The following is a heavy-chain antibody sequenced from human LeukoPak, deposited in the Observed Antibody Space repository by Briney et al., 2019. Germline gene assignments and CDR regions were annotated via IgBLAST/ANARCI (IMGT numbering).Heavy chain of an antibody. D-gene: IGHD6-13*01. CDR1: GFTVSSNY. CDR3: ARDPPHYSSSWYYFDY. J-gene: IGHJ4*02. V-gene: IGHV3-53*01. CDR2: IYSGGST. Sequence: GGSLRLSCAASGFTVSSNYMSWVRQAPGKGLEWVSVIYSGGSTYYADSAKGRFTISRDSSKNTLYLQTNSLRAEDTAVYYCARDPPHYSSSWYYFDYWGQGTLVTVSS.